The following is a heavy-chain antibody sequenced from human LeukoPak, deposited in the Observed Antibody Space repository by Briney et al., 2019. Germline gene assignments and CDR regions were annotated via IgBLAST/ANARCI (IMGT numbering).Heavy chain of an antibody. CDR3: ARDEEVCGGDCYSVPYFDY. CDR2: IWYDGSNK. D-gene: IGHD2-21*01. Sequence: GRSRRLSCAASGFTFSSYGMHWVRQAPGKGLEWVAVIWYDGSNKYYADSVKGRFTISRDNSKNTLYLQMNSLRAEDTAVYYCARDEEVCGGDCYSVPYFDYWGQGTLVTVSS. CDR1: GFTFSSYG. J-gene: IGHJ4*02. V-gene: IGHV3-33*01.